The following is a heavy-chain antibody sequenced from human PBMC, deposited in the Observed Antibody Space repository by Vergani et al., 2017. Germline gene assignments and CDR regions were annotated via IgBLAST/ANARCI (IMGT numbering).Heavy chain of an antibody. CDR2: ISTNGGTT. CDR1: GFTFSSYA. D-gene: IGHD6-13*01. CDR3: ANIAAPGPRGRGTGN. Sequence: EVQLVEPGGGLVQPGGSLRLSCSTFGFTFSSYAMYWVRQAPGKGLEFVSSISTNGGTTYYADSVKGRFTISRDNSESTLHLQMTSLRAEDTAVYYCANIAAPGPRGRGTGNWGQGTLVTVSS. J-gene: IGHJ4*02. V-gene: IGHV3-64D*06.